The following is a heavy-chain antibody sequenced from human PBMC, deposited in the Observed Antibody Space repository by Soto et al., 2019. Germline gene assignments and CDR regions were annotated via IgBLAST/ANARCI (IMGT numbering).Heavy chain of an antibody. CDR3: ARVRSLDIVLMVYAVGFDY. CDR2: IKQDGSEK. D-gene: IGHD2-8*01. Sequence: GGSLRLSCAASGFTFSSYWMSWVRQAPGKGLEWVANIKQDGSEKYYVDSVKGRFTISRDNAKNSLYLQMNSLRAEDTAVYYCARVRSLDIVLMVYAVGFDYWRQGTLVTVSS. V-gene: IGHV3-7*01. CDR1: GFTFSSYW. J-gene: IGHJ4*02.